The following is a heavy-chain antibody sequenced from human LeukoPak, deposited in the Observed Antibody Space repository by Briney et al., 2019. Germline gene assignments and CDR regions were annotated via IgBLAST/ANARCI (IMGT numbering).Heavy chain of an antibody. Sequence: SQTLSLTCTVSGGSISSGDYYWSWIRQPPGKGLEWIGYIYYSGSTYYNPSLKSRVTISVDTSKNQFSLKLSSVTAADTAVYYCARERREYCSSTSCLYFDYWGQGTLVTVSS. D-gene: IGHD2-2*01. J-gene: IGHJ4*02. CDR1: GGSISSGDYY. CDR2: IYYSGST. CDR3: ARERREYCSSTSCLYFDY. V-gene: IGHV4-30-4*08.